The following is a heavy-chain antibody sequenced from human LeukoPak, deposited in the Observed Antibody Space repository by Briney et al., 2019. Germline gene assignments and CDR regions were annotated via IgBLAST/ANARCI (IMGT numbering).Heavy chain of an antibody. CDR2: IYTSGST. J-gene: IGHJ6*03. D-gene: IGHD6-19*01. CDR1: GGSISSGSYY. CDR3: ARDSSGWYSYYYYMDV. Sequence: SETLSLTCTGSGGSISSGSYYWSWIRQPAGKGLEWIRRIYTSGSTNYNPSLKSRVTISVDTSKNQFSLKLSSVTAADTAVYYCARDSSGWYSYYYYMDVWGKGTTVTVSS. V-gene: IGHV4-61*02.